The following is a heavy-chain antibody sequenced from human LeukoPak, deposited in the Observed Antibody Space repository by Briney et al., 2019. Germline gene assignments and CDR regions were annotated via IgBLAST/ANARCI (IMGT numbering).Heavy chain of an antibody. CDR2: ISGSGGTT. V-gene: IGHV3-23*01. J-gene: IGHJ2*01. D-gene: IGHD1-26*01. Sequence: GGSLRLSCAASGLTFSSYAMSWVRQAPGKGLEWVSTISGSGGTTYYADSVKGRFTISRDSSKNTLFLHMNTLRAEDTAIYYCAKDRTVGASYWYFDLWGRGTLVTVSS. CDR3: AKDRTVGASYWYFDL. CDR1: GLTFSSYA.